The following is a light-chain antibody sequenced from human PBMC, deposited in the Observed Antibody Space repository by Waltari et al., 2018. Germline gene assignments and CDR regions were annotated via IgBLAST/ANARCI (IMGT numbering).Light chain of an antibody. CDR1: KTTIRSTT. CDR2: NNG. V-gene: IGLV1-44*01. CDR3: STWDDSLNGPL. J-gene: IGLJ3*02. Sequence: QPVLTQPPSESGAPGQTVTISCSGGKTTIRSTTVNWYHQVPGTAPRLIMYNNGQRPSGVPDRVSASKSGTSASLAISGLQPDDEATYYCSTWDDSLNGPLFGGGTKVTVL.